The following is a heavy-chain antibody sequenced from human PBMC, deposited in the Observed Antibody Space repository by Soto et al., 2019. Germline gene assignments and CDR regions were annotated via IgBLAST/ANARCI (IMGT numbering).Heavy chain of an antibody. Sequence: QVQLQESGPGLVKPSETLSLTCTVSGGSISSYYWSWIRQPPGKGLEWIGYIYYSGSTNYNPSLKSRVTISVDTSKNQFSLKLSSVPAADTAVYYCARDRRIAAPYYYYYMDVWGKGTTVTVSS. J-gene: IGHJ6*03. CDR1: GGSISSYY. D-gene: IGHD6-6*01. CDR2: IYYSGST. CDR3: ARDRRIAAPYYYYYMDV. V-gene: IGHV4-59*01.